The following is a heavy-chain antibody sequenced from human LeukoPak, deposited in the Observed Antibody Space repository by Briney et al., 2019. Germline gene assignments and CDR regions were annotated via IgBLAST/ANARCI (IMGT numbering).Heavy chain of an antibody. CDR1: GFTFGDYA. CDR2: IRSKAYGGTT. CDR3: TRASGSFKYYYDSSGYPIDY. D-gene: IGHD3-22*01. V-gene: IGHV3-49*04. Sequence: SLRLSCTASGFTFGDYAMSWVRQAPGKGLEWVGFIRSKAYGGTTEYAASVKGRFTISRDDSKSIAYLQMNSLKTEDTAVYYCTRASGSFKYYYDSSGYPIDYWGQGTLVTVSS. J-gene: IGHJ4*02.